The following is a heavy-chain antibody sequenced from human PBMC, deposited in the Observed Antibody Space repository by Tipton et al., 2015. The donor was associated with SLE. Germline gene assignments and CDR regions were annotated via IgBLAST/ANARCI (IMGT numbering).Heavy chain of an antibody. CDR3: ARGESTFNWFDP. J-gene: IGHJ5*02. CDR2: IYYSGST. V-gene: IGHV4-59*01. CDR1: GGSISSYY. Sequence: TLSLTCTVSGGSISSYYWSWIRQPPGKGLEWIGYIYYSGSTKYNPSLKSRVTISVDTSKNQLSLKLSSVTAADTAVYYCARGESTFNWFDPWGQGTLVTVSS.